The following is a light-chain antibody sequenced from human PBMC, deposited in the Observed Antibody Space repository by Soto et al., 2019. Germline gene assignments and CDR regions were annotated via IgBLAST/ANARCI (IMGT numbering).Light chain of an antibody. CDR1: SSGVGGYNY. Sequence: QSALTQPPSASGSPGQSVTISCTGTSSGVGGYNYVSWYQQHPGKAPKLMIYEVNKRPSGVPDRFSGSKSGNTASLTVSGLQAEDEADYYCSSYAGSNNLVFGGGTKLTVL. V-gene: IGLV2-8*01. J-gene: IGLJ2*01. CDR3: SSYAGSNNLV. CDR2: EVN.